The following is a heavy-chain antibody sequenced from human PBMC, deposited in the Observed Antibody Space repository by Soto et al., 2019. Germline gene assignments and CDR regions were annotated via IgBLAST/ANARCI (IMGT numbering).Heavy chain of an antibody. CDR2: TYYRSKWYN. V-gene: IGHV6-1*01. CDR3: EGVASFRGIDV. J-gene: IGHJ6*02. Sequence: SQTLSLTCVISGNSVSSNSAAWIWIRQSPSRGLEWLGRTYYRSKWYNDYAVSVKSRITINPDTSKNQFSLHLDSVIPEDTAVYYCEGVASFRGIDVWGQGTPVTVSS. D-gene: IGHD2-21*01. CDR1: GNSVSSNSAA.